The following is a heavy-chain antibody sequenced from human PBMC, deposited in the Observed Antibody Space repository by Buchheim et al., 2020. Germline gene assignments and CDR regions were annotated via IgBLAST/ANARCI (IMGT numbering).Heavy chain of an antibody. CDR2: IKQDGSEK. CDR3: ASTVQYYDILPGYYSY. CDR1: GFTFSSYW. Sequence: EVQLVESGGGLVQPGGSLRLSCAASGFTFSSYWMSWVRQAPGKGLEWVANIKQDGSEKYYVDSVKGRFTISRDNAKNSLYLQMNSLRAEDTAVYYCASTVQYYDILPGYYSYWGQGTL. V-gene: IGHV3-7*01. D-gene: IGHD3-9*01. J-gene: IGHJ4*02.